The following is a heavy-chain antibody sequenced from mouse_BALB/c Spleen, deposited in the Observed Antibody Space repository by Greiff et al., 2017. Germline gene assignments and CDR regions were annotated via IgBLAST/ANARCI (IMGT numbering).Heavy chain of an antibody. CDR1: GYTFTDYY. Sequence: VQRVESGPELVKPGASVKISCKASGYTFTDYYINWVKQKPGQGLEWIGWIYPGSGNTKYNEKFKGKATLTVDTSSSTAYMQLSSLTSEDTAVYFCARSMITYYAMDYWGQGTSVTVSS. CDR3: ARSMITYYAMDY. V-gene: IGHV1-84*02. D-gene: IGHD2-4*01. J-gene: IGHJ4*01. CDR2: IYPGSGNT.